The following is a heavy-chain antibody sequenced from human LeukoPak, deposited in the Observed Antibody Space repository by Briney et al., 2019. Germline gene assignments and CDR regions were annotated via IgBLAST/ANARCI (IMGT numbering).Heavy chain of an antibody. J-gene: IGHJ3*02. CDR3: ARFGYCSGGSCYPAFDI. V-gene: IGHV4-34*01. D-gene: IGHD2-15*01. CDR2: INHSGST. Sequence: SETLSLTCAVYGESFSGYYWSWIRQPPGKGLEWIGEINHSGSTNYNPSLKSRVIISVDTSKNQLSLNLNSVTAADTAVYYCARFGYCSGGSCYPAFDIWGQGTMVTVSS. CDR1: GESFSGYY.